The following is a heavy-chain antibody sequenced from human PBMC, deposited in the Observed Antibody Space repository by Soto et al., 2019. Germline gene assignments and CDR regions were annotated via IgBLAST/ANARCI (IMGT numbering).Heavy chain of an antibody. V-gene: IGHV3-30*04. D-gene: IGHD2-15*01. J-gene: IGHJ6*02. Sequence: ESWGGGVQPGRSPRLSCAASEFTFSSYAMHWVRQAPGRGLEWVALISFDGKNEYYADSVKGRFTIARDNSRNMVYLEMNGLRPDDTATYFCARPIPRWSYHYGMDVWGHGTTVTVS. CDR3: ARPIPRWSYHYGMDV. CDR2: ISFDGKNE. CDR1: EFTFSSYA.